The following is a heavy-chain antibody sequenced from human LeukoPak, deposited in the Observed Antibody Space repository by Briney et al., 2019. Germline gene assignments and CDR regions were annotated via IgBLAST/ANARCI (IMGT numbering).Heavy chain of an antibody. CDR1: GFTFSTYS. CDR2: ISSRSVYI. CDR3: ASGGGYPPKKDLQK. J-gene: IGHJ4*03. Sequence: GGSLRLSCAASGFTFSTYSMNWVRQAPGKGLEWVSSISSRSVYIYYADSVKGRFTISRDNAKTSLFLQMNSLRADDTAVYYLASGGGYPPKKDLQKWGQGTLVTVSS. D-gene: IGHD6-19*01. V-gene: IGHV3-21*01.